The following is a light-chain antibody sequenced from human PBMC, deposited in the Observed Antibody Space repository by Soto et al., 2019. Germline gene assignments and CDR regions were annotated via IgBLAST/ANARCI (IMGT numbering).Light chain of an antibody. CDR2: GAS. J-gene: IGKJ2*01. CDR1: HSVSSTY. Sequence: EIVLTQSPGTLSLSPGERAALSCRASHSVSSTYLAWYQQKPGQAPRLLIYGASSSATGIPDRFSGSESGTDFTLTISSLEPEDFAVYYCEQYCSSPPYTFGQGTKLEIK. V-gene: IGKV3-20*01. CDR3: EQYCSSPPYT.